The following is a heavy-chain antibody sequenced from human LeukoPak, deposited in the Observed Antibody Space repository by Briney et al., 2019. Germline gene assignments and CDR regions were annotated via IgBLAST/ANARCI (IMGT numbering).Heavy chain of an antibody. J-gene: IGHJ6*03. CDR2: IYYSGST. Sequence: SETLSLTCTVSGGSISSSSYYWGWIRQPPGKGLEWIGSIYYSGSTYYNTSLKSRVTISVDTSKNQFSLKLSSVTAADTAVYYCARVNADYYGSGSYRYYMDVWGKGTTVTISS. CDR1: GGSISSSSYY. CDR3: ARVNADYYGSGSYRYYMDV. V-gene: IGHV4-39*07. D-gene: IGHD3-10*01.